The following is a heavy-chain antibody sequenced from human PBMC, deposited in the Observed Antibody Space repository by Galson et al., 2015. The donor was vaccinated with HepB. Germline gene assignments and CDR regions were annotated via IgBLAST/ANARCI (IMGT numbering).Heavy chain of an antibody. CDR2: IYPGDFDT. J-gene: IGHJ4*02. CDR1: GYSFSSYW. D-gene: IGHD6-6*01. CDR3: ARSYSSSSSFDS. V-gene: IGHV5-51*03. Sequence: QSGAEVKKPGESLKISCKGSGYSFSSYWIAWVRQMPGKGLEWMGIIYPGDFDTRYSPSFQGHVTISADRSITTAYLQWSSLKASDTAIYYCARSYSSSSSFDSWGQGTLVTVSS.